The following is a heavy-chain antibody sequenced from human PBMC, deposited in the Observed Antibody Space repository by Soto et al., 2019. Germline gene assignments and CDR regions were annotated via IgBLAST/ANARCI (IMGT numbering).Heavy chain of an antibody. D-gene: IGHD1-26*01. CDR2: IYYTGST. J-gene: IGHJ4*02. Sequence: SETLSLTCTVSGGSISSGGYYWNWIRQHPGKGLEWIGYIYYTGSTFYNPSLKSRVTMSVDTSKNQFSLKLSSVTAADTAVYYCARGLITGSQYSGGWYYFDSWGQGTQVTVSS. CDR3: ARGLITGSQYSGGWYYFDS. V-gene: IGHV4-31*03. CDR1: GGSISSGGYY.